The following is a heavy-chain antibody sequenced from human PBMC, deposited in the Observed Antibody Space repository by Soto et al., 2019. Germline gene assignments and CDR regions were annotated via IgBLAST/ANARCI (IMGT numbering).Heavy chain of an antibody. V-gene: IGHV1-18*01. CDR3: ARVPGILVVAAPDAFDI. CDR1: GYTFTSYG. Sequence: ASVKVSCEASGYTFTSYGISWVRQAPGQRLEWMGWISAYNGNTNYAQKLQGRVTMTTDTSTSTAYMELRSLRSDDTAVYYCARVPGILVVAAPDAFDIWGQGTMVTVSS. CDR2: ISAYNGNT. J-gene: IGHJ3*02. D-gene: IGHD2-15*01.